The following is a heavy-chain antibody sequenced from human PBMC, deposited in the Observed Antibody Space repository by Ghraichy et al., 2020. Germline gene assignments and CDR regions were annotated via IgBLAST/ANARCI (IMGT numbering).Heavy chain of an antibody. V-gene: IGHV3-23*01. D-gene: IGHD6-13*01. CDR3: AKAQQYTTSWFDY. Sequence: GESLNISCAASGFTSNYDAMSWVRQAPGKGLEWVSAISGSGASTYYADSVKGRFTISRDNSKNTMYLQMNSLRAEDTAVYYCAKAQQYTTSWFDYWGQGTLVTVSS. CDR1: GFTSNYDA. J-gene: IGHJ4*02. CDR2: ISGSGAST.